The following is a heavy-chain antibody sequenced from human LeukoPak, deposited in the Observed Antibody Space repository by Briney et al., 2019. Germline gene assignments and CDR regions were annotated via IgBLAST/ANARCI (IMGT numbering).Heavy chain of an antibody. CDR2: LSKSGDT. CDR1: GGSISSYY. J-gene: IGHJ3*02. V-gene: IGHV4-59*01. CDR3: ARARYVNSFYAFDI. Sequence: SATLSLTCTVSGGSISSYYWSWIRLPPGKGLEWIGYLSKSGDTNYSPSLKSRVTIFGDTSKNQFFLKLSSVTAADTAVYYCARARYVNSFYAFDIWGQGTLVTVSS. D-gene: IGHD3-9*01.